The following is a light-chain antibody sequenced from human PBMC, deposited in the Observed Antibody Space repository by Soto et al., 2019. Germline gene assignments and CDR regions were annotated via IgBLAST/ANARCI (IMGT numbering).Light chain of an antibody. J-gene: IGKJ1*01. CDR1: QSISYY. V-gene: IGKV1-39*01. CDR2: TAS. Sequence: DIQMTQSPSSLSASVGDRVTITCRASQSISYYLNWYQHKPGKAPKLLIYTASNLQSGVPSRFSGSGSGTDFTLTITSLQPEDCATYYCQQSYSTPWTFGQGTKVDIK. CDR3: QQSYSTPWT.